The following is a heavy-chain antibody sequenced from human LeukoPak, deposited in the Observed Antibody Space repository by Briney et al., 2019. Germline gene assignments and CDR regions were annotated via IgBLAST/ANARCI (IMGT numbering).Heavy chain of an antibody. D-gene: IGHD1-26*01. CDR3: ARDPGGSYFWFDP. CDR2: INPSGGST. Sequence: ASVSVSCTASGYTFTSYYMHWVRQAPGQGLEWIGVINPSGGSTSYAQKFQGRVTMTRDTSTSTVYMELSSLRSEDTAVYYCARDPGGSYFWFDPWGQGTLVTVSS. J-gene: IGHJ5*02. CDR1: GYTFTSYY. V-gene: IGHV1-46*01.